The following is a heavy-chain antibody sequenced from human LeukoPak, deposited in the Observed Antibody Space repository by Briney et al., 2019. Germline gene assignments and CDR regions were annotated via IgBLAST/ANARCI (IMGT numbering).Heavy chain of an antibody. J-gene: IGHJ4*02. Sequence: PSETLSLTCTVSGGSISSYYWSWIRQPPGKGLEWIGYIYYSGSTNYNPSLKSRVTISVDTSKSQFSLKLSSVTAADTAVYYCARSKTLRSGYYPKAYYFDYWGQGTLVTVSS. D-gene: IGHD3-22*01. CDR1: GGSISSYY. CDR3: ARSKTLRSGYYPKAYYFDY. CDR2: IYYSGST. V-gene: IGHV4-59*01.